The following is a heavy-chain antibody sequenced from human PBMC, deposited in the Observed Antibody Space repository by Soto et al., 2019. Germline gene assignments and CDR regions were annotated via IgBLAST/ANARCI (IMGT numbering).Heavy chain of an antibody. J-gene: IGHJ6*02. V-gene: IGHV1-69*01. CDR2: LIPVFDTP. CDR1: SFYA. D-gene: IGHD4-4*01. Sequence: QVQPVQSGSEVNKPGSSVRVSCKTGSFYAVSWVRQAPGQGLEWMGGLIPVFDTPSYAQKFQGRVTITADESKSTAYMELSSLRSEDTALYYCASTPVTGRYSYYGMDAWDQGIAVTVSS. CDR3: ASTPVTGRYSYYGMDA.